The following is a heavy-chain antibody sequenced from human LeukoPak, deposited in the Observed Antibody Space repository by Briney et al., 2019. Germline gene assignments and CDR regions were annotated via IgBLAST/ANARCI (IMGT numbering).Heavy chain of an antibody. D-gene: IGHD3-3*01. CDR1: GGSISSHY. CDR2: IYYSGST. CDR3: GRDFMGDFLSGLRGWDYKDV. Sequence: SETLSLTCTVSGGSISSHYWSWIRQPPGKGLEWIGYIYYSGSTNYNPSLKSRVTISVDTSKNQFSLKLSSVTAADTAVYYLGRDFMGDFLSGLRGWDYKDVWGKGTTVTVSS. J-gene: IGHJ6*03. V-gene: IGHV4-59*11.